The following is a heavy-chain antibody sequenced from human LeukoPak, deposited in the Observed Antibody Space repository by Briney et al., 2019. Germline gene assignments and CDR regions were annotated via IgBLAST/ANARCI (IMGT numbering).Heavy chain of an antibody. CDR1: GFTFSSYA. Sequence: GGSLRLSCAASGFTFSSYAMSWVRQAPGKGLEWVSATSGSGGNAYYSDSVKGRFTISRDNSKNTLYLQMNSLRAEDTAVYYCAKDRPHPSAEPTNFDYWAREPWSPSPQ. CDR2: TSGSGGNA. J-gene: IGHJ4*02. CDR3: AKDRPHPSAEPTNFDY. D-gene: IGHD1-14*01. V-gene: IGHV3-23*01.